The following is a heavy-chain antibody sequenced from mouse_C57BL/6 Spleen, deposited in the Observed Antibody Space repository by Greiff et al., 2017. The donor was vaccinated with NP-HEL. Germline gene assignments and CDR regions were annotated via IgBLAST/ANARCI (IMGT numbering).Heavy chain of an antibody. V-gene: IGHV1-52*01. D-gene: IGHD3-2*02. J-gene: IGHJ3*01. CDR1: GYTFTSYW. CDR3: ARNQAAQATLFAY. CDR2: IDPSDSET. Sequence: QVQLQQPGAELVRPGSSVKLSCKASGYTFTSYWMHWVKQRPIQGLEWIGNIDPSDSETHYNQKFKDKATLTVDKSSSTAYMQLSSLTSEDSAVYYCARNQAAQATLFAYWGQGTLVTVSA.